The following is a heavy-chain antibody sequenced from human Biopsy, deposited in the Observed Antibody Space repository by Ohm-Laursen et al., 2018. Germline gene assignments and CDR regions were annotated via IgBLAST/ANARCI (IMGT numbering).Heavy chain of an antibody. Sequence: EATEKISCKASGNTFATYHIHWVRQAPGQGLEWMGVISPSGATTSFSQKFQGRITMTRDTSTGTVYMDLNSLGSEDTAVYYCARAGVGSDGTDSYYYGMDVWGPGTTVTVSS. CDR3: ARAGVGSDGTDSYYYGMDV. CDR1: GNTFATYH. D-gene: IGHD5-24*01. V-gene: IGHV1-46*01. CDR2: ISPSGATT. J-gene: IGHJ6*02.